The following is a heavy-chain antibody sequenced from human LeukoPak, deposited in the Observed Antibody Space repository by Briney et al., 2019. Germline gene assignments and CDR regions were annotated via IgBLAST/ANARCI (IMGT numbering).Heavy chain of an antibody. Sequence: GGSLRLSCAASEFSVGSNYMTWVRQAPGKGLEWVSLIYSGGSTYYADSVKGRFTISRDNSKNTLYLQMNSLRAEDTAIYYCARGERLLSFLKWGQGTLVTVSS. CDR2: IYSGGST. V-gene: IGHV3-66*01. CDR1: EFSVGSNY. CDR3: ARGERLLSFLK. D-gene: IGHD3-3*01. J-gene: IGHJ4*02.